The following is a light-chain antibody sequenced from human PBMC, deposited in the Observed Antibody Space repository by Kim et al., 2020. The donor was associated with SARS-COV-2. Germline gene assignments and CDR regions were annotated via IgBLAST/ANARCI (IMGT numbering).Light chain of an antibody. CDR1: SANNKRKP. J-gene: IGLJ1*01. CDR3: AAWDDSLNGYV. V-gene: IGLV1-44*01. Sequence: GQRVTISCCGRSANNKRKPVNWHQQYPGTAPKLLVYRNNQRPSGVPARFSGSKSGTSASLAISGLQSEDGADYYCAAWDDSLNGYVFGTGTKVTVL. CDR2: RNN.